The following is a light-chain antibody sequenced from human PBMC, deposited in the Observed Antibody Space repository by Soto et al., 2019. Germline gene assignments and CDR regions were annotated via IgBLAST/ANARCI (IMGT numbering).Light chain of an antibody. CDR1: QNIDKY. Sequence: DLQMTQSPSSLSASVGDRVTITCRASQNIDKYLSWYQQKPPTAPKLLIYATSTLETGVPPRFSGSRSGTDFTLTISSLQPEDFATYYCQQSYSSPTFGQGTKVEI. CDR2: ATS. CDR3: QQSYSSPT. J-gene: IGKJ1*01. V-gene: IGKV1-39*01.